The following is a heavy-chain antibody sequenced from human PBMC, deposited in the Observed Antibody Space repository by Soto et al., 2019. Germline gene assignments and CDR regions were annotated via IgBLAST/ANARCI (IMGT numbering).Heavy chain of an antibody. CDR1: GFTFSSYG. CDR3: ASEYCSGGSCYYYGMDV. V-gene: IGHV3-33*01. J-gene: IGHJ6*02. Sequence: QVQLVESGGGVVQPGRSLRLSCAASGFTFSSYGMHWVRQAQGKGLEWVAVIWYDGSNKYYADSVKGRFTISRDNSKNTLYLQMTSLRAEDTAVYYCASEYCSGGSCYYYGMDVWGQGTTVTVSS. D-gene: IGHD2-15*01. CDR2: IWYDGSNK.